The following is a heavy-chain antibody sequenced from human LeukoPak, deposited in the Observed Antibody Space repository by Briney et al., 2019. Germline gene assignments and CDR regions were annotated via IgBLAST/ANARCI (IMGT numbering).Heavy chain of an antibody. D-gene: IGHD2-15*01. CDR3: ARGSGIYYYYYYMDV. Sequence: SVKVSCKASGGTFSSYAISWVRQAPGPGLEWMGGIIPIFGTANYAQKFQGRVTITTDESTSTAYMELSSLRSEDTAVYYCARGSGIYYYYYYMDVWGKGTTVTVSS. V-gene: IGHV1-69*05. CDR1: GGTFSSYA. J-gene: IGHJ6*03. CDR2: IIPIFGTA.